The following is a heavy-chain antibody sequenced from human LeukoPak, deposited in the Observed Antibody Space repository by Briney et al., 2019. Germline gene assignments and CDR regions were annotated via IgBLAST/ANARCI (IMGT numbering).Heavy chain of an antibody. D-gene: IGHD3-22*01. J-gene: IGHJ3*02. Sequence: GGSLRLSCAASGFTFSSYSMTWVRQAPGKGLEWVSSISSSSSYIYYADSVKGRFTISRDNAKNSLYLQMNSLRAEDTAVYYCARDGITMISGAFDIWGQGTMVTVSS. CDR1: GFTFSSYS. CDR3: ARDGITMISGAFDI. CDR2: ISSSSSYI. V-gene: IGHV3-21*01.